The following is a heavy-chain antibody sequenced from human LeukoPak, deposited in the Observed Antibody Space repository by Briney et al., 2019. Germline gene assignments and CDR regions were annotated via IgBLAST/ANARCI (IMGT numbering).Heavy chain of an antibody. CDR1: GGSISSYY. D-gene: IGHD6-13*01. Sequence: SETLSLTCTVSGGSISSYYWSWIRQPPGKGLEWIGYIYYSGSTNYNPSLKSRVTISVDTSKNQFSLKLSSVTAADTAVYYCARDVGGIAAAAHYDYWGPGTLVTVSS. V-gene: IGHV4-59*01. CDR3: ARDVGGIAAAAHYDY. J-gene: IGHJ4*01. CDR2: IYYSGST.